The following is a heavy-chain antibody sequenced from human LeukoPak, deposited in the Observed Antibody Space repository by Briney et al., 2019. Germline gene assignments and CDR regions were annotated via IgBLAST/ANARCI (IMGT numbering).Heavy chain of an antibody. Sequence: ASVKVSYKDSGYTFPNYGISWVRQAPGQGLEWMGWISAYNGNTNNTQKFQGRVTMTTDTSTSTAYMEVRSLRSDDTAVYYCARDWRTLPTVGSNDYWGQEALVTVSS. CDR1: GYTFPNYG. CDR2: ISAYNGNT. CDR3: ARDWRTLPTVGSNDY. D-gene: IGHD4-23*01. J-gene: IGHJ4*02. V-gene: IGHV1-18*01.